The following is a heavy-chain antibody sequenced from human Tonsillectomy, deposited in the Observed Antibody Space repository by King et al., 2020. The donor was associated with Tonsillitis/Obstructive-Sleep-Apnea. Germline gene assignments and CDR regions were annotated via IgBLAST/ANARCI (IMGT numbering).Heavy chain of an antibody. D-gene: IGHD1-7*01. CDR2: IIPIFRTA. V-gene: IGHV1-69*01. Sequence: QLVQSGAEVKKPESSVKVSCKTSGGTFSGYAISWVRQAPGKGLEWMGGIIPIFRTANYAQNFQARVTITADESTSTAYMELGTLRSDDTAVYYCARLGGKTGTRVDCWGQGTLVTVSS. CDR1: GGTFSGYA. J-gene: IGHJ4*02. CDR3: ARLGGKTGTRVDC.